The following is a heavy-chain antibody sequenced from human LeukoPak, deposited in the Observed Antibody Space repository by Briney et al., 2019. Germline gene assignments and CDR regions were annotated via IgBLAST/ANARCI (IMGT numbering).Heavy chain of an antibody. V-gene: IGHV1-69*13. CDR3: ARDRVTTVTSVDPKTFDY. Sequence: SVKVSCKASGGTFSSYAISWVRQAPGQGLEWMGGIIPIFGTANYAQKFQGRVTITADESTSTAYMELSSLRSEDTAAYYCARDRVTTVTSVDPKTFDYWGQGTLVTVSS. J-gene: IGHJ4*02. CDR1: GGTFSSYA. CDR2: IIPIFGTA. D-gene: IGHD4-11*01.